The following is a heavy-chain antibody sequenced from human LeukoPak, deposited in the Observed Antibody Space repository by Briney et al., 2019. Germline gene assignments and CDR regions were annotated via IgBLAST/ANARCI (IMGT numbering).Heavy chain of an antibody. Sequence: GASVKVSCKASGYSFSNYGLNWVRQAPGQGLEWMGRIAAYSGNTNYAVKFQGRVTMTGDTATNTASMKLKTLTSDNTAIYYCMRGDEGGTDMRNRYYYYYMDVWGKGITVTVSS. CDR1: GYSFSNYG. D-gene: IGHD1-1*01. CDR2: IAAYSGNT. J-gene: IGHJ6*03. V-gene: IGHV1-18*01. CDR3: MRGDEGGTDMRNRYYYYYMDV.